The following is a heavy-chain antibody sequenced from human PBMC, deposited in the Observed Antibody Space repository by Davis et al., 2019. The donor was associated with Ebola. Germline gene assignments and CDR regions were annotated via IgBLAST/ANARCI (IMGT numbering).Heavy chain of an antibody. CDR2: IYHSGST. V-gene: IGHV4-4*02. D-gene: IGHD6-19*01. CDR3: ALLYSSGWYYFDY. CDR1: GGSISSSNW. J-gene: IGHJ4*02. Sequence: MPSETLSLTCAVSGGSISSSNWWSWVRQPPGKGLEWIGEIYHSGSTNYNPSLKSRVTISVDKSKNQFSLKLSSVTAADTAVYYCALLYSSGWYYFDYWGQGTLVTVSS.